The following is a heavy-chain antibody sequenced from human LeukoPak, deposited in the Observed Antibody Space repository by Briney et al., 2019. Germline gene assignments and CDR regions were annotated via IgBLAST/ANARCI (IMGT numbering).Heavy chain of an antibody. CDR1: GGSFSGYY. Sequence: SETLSLTCAVYGGSFSGYYWSWIRQPPGKGLEWIGEINHSGSTNYNPSLKSRVTILVDTSKNQFSLKLSSVTAADTAVYYCARVTTAVYYYYYYMDVWGKGTTVTVSS. CDR3: ARVTTAVYYYYYYMDV. CDR2: INHSGST. J-gene: IGHJ6*03. D-gene: IGHD4-11*01. V-gene: IGHV4-34*01.